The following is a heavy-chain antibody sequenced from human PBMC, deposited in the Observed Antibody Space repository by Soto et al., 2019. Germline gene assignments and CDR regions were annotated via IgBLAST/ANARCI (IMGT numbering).Heavy chain of an antibody. CDR3: ARVPVRKYYRAGSYQNYYFGMDV. J-gene: IGHJ6*02. V-gene: IGHV4-34*01. CDR2: INHSGST. CDR1: GGSISSGGYY. D-gene: IGHD3-10*01. Sequence: SETLSLTCAVSGGSISSGGYYWTWIRQPPGTGLEWIGEINHSGSTNYNPSLKSRVTISVDTSKNQFSLKLTSVTAADTAIYFCARVPVRKYYRAGSYQNYYFGMDVWGQGTTVTVSS.